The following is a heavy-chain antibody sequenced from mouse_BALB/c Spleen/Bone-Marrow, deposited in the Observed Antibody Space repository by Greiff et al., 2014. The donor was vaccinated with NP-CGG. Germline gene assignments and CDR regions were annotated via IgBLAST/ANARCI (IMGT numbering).Heavy chain of an antibody. Sequence: QVQLQQSGPELVKPGASVRISCKASGYTFTSYYIHWVKQMPGQGLEWIGWIYPGNVNTKYNEKFKGKATLTADKSSSTAYMQLSSLTSEDSAVYFCARDTMDYWGQGTSVTVSS. CDR1: GYTFTSYY. V-gene: IGHV1S56*01. J-gene: IGHJ4*01. CDR3: ARDTMDY. CDR2: IYPGNVNT.